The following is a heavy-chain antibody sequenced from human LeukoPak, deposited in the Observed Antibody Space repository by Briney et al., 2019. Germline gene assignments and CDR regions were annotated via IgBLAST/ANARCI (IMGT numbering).Heavy chain of an antibody. CDR3: AKDKRWLQYYFDY. CDR1: GFTFSSYA. J-gene: IGHJ4*02. V-gene: IGHV3-23*01. CDR2: ISGSGGST. D-gene: IGHD5-24*01. Sequence: PGGSLRLSCAASGFTFSSYAMSWVRQAPGKGLEWVSAISGSGGSTYYADSVKGRFTISRDNSKNTLYLPMNSLRAEDTAVYYCAKDKRWLQYYFDYWGQGTLVTVSS.